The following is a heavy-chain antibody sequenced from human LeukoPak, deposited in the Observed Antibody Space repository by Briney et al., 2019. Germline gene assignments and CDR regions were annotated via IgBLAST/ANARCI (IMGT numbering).Heavy chain of an antibody. V-gene: IGHV4-59*08. CDR1: GGSISSYY. Sequence: SETLSLTCTVSGGSISSYYWSWIRQPPGKGLEWIGYIYYSGSTHYNPSLKSRVTISVDTSKNQFSLKLSSVTAADTAVYYCARHLLWFGALSWFDPWGQGTLVTVSS. D-gene: IGHD3-10*01. J-gene: IGHJ5*02. CDR2: IYYSGST. CDR3: ARHLLWFGALSWFDP.